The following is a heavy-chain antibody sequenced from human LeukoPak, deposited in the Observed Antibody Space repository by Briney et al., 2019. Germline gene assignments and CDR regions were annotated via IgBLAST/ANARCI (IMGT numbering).Heavy chain of an antibody. V-gene: IGHV3-23*01. J-gene: IGHJ4*02. CDR3: AKGTSIVLKYYCDY. CDR2: ISGSGGNT. CDR1: GFTFSSYA. D-gene: IGHD2-8*01. Sequence: GGSLRLSCAGSGFTFSSYAMSWVRQAPGKGLEWVSGISGSGGNTYYADSVKGRFTISRDNSKNTLSLQMNSLRAEDTAVYYCAKGTSIVLKYYCDYWGEGTLVTVSS.